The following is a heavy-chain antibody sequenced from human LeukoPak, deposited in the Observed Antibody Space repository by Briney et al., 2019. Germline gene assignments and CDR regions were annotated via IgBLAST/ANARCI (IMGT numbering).Heavy chain of an antibody. Sequence: GGSLRLSCAASGFTFSTYSMNWVRQAPGKGLEWVSFISSSSSTIHYADSVKGRFTISRDNAKNSLYLQMNSLRAEDTAVYYCARDVPLRYYDSSGYYGGAFDYWGQGTLVTVSS. CDR1: GFTFSTYS. V-gene: IGHV3-21*01. CDR2: ISSSSSTI. D-gene: IGHD3-22*01. CDR3: ARDVPLRYYDSSGYYGGAFDY. J-gene: IGHJ4*02.